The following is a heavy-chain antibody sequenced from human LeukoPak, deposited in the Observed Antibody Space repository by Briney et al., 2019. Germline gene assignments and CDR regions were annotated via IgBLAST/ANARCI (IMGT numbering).Heavy chain of an antibody. J-gene: IGHJ4*02. D-gene: IGHD3-10*01. V-gene: IGHV3-7*03. CDR1: GFTFSNYW. Sequence: GGSLRLSCAASGFTFSNYWMSWVRQAPGKGLEWVANIKHDGSDKYYLDSVKGRFTLSRDNAKNSLYLQMNSLRTEDTALYYCAKSLHYYGSGSYYHPLGDWGQGTLVTVSS. CDR2: IKHDGSDK. CDR3: AKSLHYYGSGSYYHPLGD.